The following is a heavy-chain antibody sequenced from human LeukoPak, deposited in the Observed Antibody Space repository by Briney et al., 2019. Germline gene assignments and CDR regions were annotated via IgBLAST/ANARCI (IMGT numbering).Heavy chain of an antibody. CDR3: ARERVNCGGDCYDY. Sequence: GGSLSLSCAASGFTLSSCKMNWVRQAAGKGLEWVSYNSTNGSPTWYADSVRGRFTISTDNAKNSLYLQMNSLRAEDTAVYYCARERVNCGGDCYDYWGQGTLVTVSS. V-gene: IGHV3-48*03. J-gene: IGHJ4*02. CDR2: NSTNGSPT. CDR1: GFTLSSCK. D-gene: IGHD2-21*01.